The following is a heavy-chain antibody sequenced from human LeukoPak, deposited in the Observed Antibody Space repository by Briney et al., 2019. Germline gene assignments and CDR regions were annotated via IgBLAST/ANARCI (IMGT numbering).Heavy chain of an antibody. J-gene: IGHJ4*02. D-gene: IGHD4-17*01. CDR3: AREGYGDYVRFDY. CDR1: GGSISSYY. CDR2: INHSGST. V-gene: IGHV4-34*01. Sequence: SETLSLTCTVSGGSISSYYWSWIRQPPGKGLEWIGEINHSGSTNYNPSLKSRVTISVDTSKNQFSLKLSSVTAADTAVYYCAREGYGDYVRFDYWGQGTLVTVSS.